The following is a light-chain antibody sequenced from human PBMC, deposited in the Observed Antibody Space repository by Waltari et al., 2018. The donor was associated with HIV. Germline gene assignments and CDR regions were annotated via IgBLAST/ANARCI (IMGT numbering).Light chain of an antibody. CDR3: QVWHSKSDHVV. CDR1: KIGTKS. CDR2: DDS. J-gene: IGLJ2*01. Sequence: SYVLTQAPSVSVAPGQTASISCGGDKIGTKSVHWYQQKPGQAPVLVVYDDSDRPSGIPERVSGFNSGNTATLTSSRVEAGDEADYYCQVWHSKSDHVVFGGGTKVTVL. V-gene: IGLV3-21*02.